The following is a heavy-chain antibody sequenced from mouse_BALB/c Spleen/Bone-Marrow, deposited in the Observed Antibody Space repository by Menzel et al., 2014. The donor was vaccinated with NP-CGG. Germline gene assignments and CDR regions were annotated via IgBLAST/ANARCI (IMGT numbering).Heavy chain of an antibody. CDR3: GRGFTDFDY. Sequence: EVQLQESGAEFVKPGASVKLSCTASGFNIKDTYMDWVKQRPEQGLEWIGRIDPANGNTKYDPKFQGKATITADTPSNTAYLQLSSLTSEDTAVYYCGRGFTDFDYWGQGTTLTVSS. CDR1: GFNIKDTY. J-gene: IGHJ2*01. CDR2: IDPANGNT. V-gene: IGHV14-3*02.